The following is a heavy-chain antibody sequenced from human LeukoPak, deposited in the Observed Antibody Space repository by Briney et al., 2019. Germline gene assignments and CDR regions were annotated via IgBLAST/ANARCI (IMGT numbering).Heavy chain of an antibody. Sequence: PGGSLRLSCTASGFSFSSHSMTWVREAPGKGLDWVSTISPRSDFTFYADSVKGRFTVSRDNSKNTLYLQMNSLRVEDTAVYYCALGLVTDYWGQGTLVTVSS. J-gene: IGHJ4*02. CDR1: GFSFSSHS. CDR3: ALGLVTDY. D-gene: IGHD3-9*01. CDR2: ISPRSDFT. V-gene: IGHV3-23*01.